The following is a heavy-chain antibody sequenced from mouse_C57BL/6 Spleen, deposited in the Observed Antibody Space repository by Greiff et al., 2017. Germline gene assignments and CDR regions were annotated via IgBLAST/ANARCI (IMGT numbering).Heavy chain of an antibody. CDR1: GYAFSSYW. CDR3: ARTYYRNLYYAMDY. V-gene: IGHV1-80*01. D-gene: IGHD2-5*01. Sequence: VQLQQSGAELVKPGASVKISCKASGYAFSSYWMNWVKQRPGKGLEWIGQIYPGDGDTNYNGKFQGKATLTADKSSSTAYMQLSSLTSEDSAVYFCARTYYRNLYYAMDYWGQGTSVTVSS. CDR2: IYPGDGDT. J-gene: IGHJ4*01.